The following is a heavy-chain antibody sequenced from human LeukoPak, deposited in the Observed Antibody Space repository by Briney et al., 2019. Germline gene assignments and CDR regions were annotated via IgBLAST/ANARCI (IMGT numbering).Heavy chain of an antibody. D-gene: IGHD3-22*01. V-gene: IGHV3-30*02. CDR1: GFTFSSYG. CDR3: AKDGTIGGYYPYYFDY. CDR2: IRYDGSNK. J-gene: IGHJ4*02. Sequence: GGSLRLSCAASGFTFSSYGMHWVRQAPGKGLEWVAFIRYDGSNKYYVDSVKGRITISRDNSKNTLYLQMNSLRAEDTAVYYCAKDGTIGGYYPYYFDYWGQGTLVTVSS.